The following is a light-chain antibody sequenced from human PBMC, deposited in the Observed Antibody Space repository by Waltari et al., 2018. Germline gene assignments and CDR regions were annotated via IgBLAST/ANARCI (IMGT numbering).Light chain of an antibody. V-gene: IGLV7-43*01. CDR2: NTN. Sequence: QTVVTQEPSLPVSPGGTVTLTCASSIGAVNSGYYPNWFQQKPGQAPRSLIYNTNNKHPWTPARFSGSLLGGKAALTLSSVQPEDEADYYCLLYFGGAHLVFGGGTKLTVL. J-gene: IGLJ3*02. CDR1: IGAVNSGYY. CDR3: LLYFGGAHLV.